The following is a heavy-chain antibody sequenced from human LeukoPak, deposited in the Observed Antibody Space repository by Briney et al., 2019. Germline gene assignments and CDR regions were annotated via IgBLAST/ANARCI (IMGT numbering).Heavy chain of an antibody. CDR1: GYSFTSYW. J-gene: IGHJ6*03. CDR3: ARIYGPYYYYYYMDV. CDR2: IYPGDSDT. D-gene: IGHD3-16*01. Sequence: PGESLKISCKGSGYSFTSYWIGWVRPMPGKGLELMGIIYPGDSDTRYSPSFQGQVTISADKSISTAYLQWSSLKASDTAMYYCARIYGPYYYYYYMDVWGKGTTVTVSS. V-gene: IGHV5-51*01.